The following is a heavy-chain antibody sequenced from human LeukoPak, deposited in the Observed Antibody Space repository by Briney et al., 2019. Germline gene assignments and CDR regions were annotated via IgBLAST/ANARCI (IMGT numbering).Heavy chain of an antibody. CDR1: GYTLTELS. Sequence: ASVKVSCKVSGYTLTELSMHWLRQAPGKGLEWMGGFDPEDGETIYAQKFQGRVTMTEDTSTDTAYMELSSLRSEDTAVYYCATTSPYGSYDGLGAFDIWGQGTMVTVSS. D-gene: IGHD1-26*01. V-gene: IGHV1-24*01. CDR2: FDPEDGET. CDR3: ATTSPYGSYDGLGAFDI. J-gene: IGHJ3*02.